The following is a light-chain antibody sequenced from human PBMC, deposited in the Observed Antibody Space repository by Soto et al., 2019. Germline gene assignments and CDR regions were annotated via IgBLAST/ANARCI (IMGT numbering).Light chain of an antibody. CDR1: QSVSSYY. CDR2: AAS. Sequence: EIVLTQSPGTLSLSPGERASLSCRASQSVSSYYLAWYQQKPGQAPRLLIYAASSRATGIPDRFSGGGSGTDFTLTINSLQSEDFAVYYCQRYNNWPRTFGGGTKVDIK. CDR3: QRYNNWPRT. J-gene: IGKJ4*02. V-gene: IGKV3-20*01.